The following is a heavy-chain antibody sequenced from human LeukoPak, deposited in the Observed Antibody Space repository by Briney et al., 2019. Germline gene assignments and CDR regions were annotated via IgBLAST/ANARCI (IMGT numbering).Heavy chain of an antibody. CDR1: GDSVSSNSAA. Sequence: SQNLSLTSAISGDSVSSNSAAWNSIRQSPSRGLEWLAWTYYRYKWYNDYAVSVKTRITINPDTSKNQFSQQLNSVTPEDTAVYYCARGISMVRGGNQYNWFDPWGQGTLVTVSS. V-gene: IGHV6-1*01. D-gene: IGHD3-10*01. J-gene: IGHJ5*02. CDR2: TYYRYKWYN. CDR3: ARGISMVRGGNQYNWFDP.